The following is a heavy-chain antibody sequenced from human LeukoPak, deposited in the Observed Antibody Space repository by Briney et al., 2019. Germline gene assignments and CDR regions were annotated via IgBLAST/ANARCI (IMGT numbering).Heavy chain of an antibody. CDR2: ISGSGGST. J-gene: IGHJ4*02. V-gene: IGHV3-23*01. CDR3: AKGWRGGYYDSSGYYDY. CDR1: GFTFSSYA. Sequence: GGSLRLSCAASGFTFSSYAMSWVRQAPGKGLEWVSAISGSGGSTYYADSVKGRFTISRDNSKNTLYLQMNSLRAEDTAVYYCAKGWRGGYYDSSGYYDYWGQGTLVTVSS. D-gene: IGHD3-22*01.